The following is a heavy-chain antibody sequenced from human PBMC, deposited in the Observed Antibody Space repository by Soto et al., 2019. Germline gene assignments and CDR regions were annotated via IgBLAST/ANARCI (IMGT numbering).Heavy chain of an antibody. Sequence: VQLLESGGGLVQPGGSLRLSCAASGFAFNSSAIAWVRQTPGKGLQWVWAITVAGGGTYYEDSVKGRFAISRDNSKKTLYLQMNSLSAEDTALYFCAKWPPSPKMGVTSHWGQGTLVTVSS. CDR2: ITVAGGGT. D-gene: IGHD1-26*01. CDR1: GFAFNSSA. CDR3: AKWPPSPKMGVTSH. J-gene: IGHJ4*02. V-gene: IGHV3-23*01.